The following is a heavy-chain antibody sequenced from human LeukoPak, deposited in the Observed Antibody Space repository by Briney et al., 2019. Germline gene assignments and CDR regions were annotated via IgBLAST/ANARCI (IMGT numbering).Heavy chain of an antibody. D-gene: IGHD5-12*01. V-gene: IGHV4-59*01. CDR2: IYYSGST. J-gene: IGHJ4*02. CDR3: ARDLGGYDPFDY. Sequence: PSETLSLTCTVSGGSISSYYWSWIRQPPGKGLEWIGYIYYSGSTNYNPSLKSRVTISVDTSKKQFSLKLSSVTAADTAVYYCARDLGGYDPFDYWGQGTLVTVSS. CDR1: GGSISSYY.